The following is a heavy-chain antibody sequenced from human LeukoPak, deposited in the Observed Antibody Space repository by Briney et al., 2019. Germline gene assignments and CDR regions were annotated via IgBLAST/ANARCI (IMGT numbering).Heavy chain of an antibody. Sequence: SETLSLTCTVSGGSISSYSWSWIRQPPGKGLEWIGYIYHSGSTYYNPSLKSRVTISVDRSKNQFSLKLSSVTAADTAVYYCARDRLFLVRGVNEWWFDPWGQGTLVTVSS. CDR2: IYHSGST. J-gene: IGHJ5*02. CDR3: ARDRLFLVRGVNEWWFDP. CDR1: GGSISSYS. D-gene: IGHD3-10*01. V-gene: IGHV4-30-2*01.